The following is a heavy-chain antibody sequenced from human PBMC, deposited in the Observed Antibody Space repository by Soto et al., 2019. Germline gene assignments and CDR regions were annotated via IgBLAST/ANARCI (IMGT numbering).Heavy chain of an antibody. CDR1: GFTFSSYG. D-gene: IGHD2-15*01. J-gene: IGHJ4*02. Sequence: QVQLVESGGGVVQPGRSLRLSCAASGFTFSSYGMHWVRQAPGKGLEWVAVISYDGSNKYYADSVKGRFTISRDNSKNTLYLQMNSLRADDTAVYYCAKERLDGGNLDYWGQGTLFTVSS. V-gene: IGHV3-30*18. CDR3: AKERLDGGNLDY. CDR2: ISYDGSNK.